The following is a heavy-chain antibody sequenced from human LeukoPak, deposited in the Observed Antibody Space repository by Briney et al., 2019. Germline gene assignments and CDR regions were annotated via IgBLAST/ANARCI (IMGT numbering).Heavy chain of an antibody. CDR2: IYHSGST. V-gene: IGHV4-38-2*02. J-gene: IGHJ4*02. CDR3: ARAIAAAGTLFDY. Sequence: SETLSLTCTVSGYSISRGYYWGWIRQPPGKGLEWIGSIYHSGSTYYNPSLKSRVTISVDTSKNQFSLKLSSVTAADTAVYYCARAIAAAGTLFDYWGQGTLVTVSS. CDR1: GYSISRGYY. D-gene: IGHD6-13*01.